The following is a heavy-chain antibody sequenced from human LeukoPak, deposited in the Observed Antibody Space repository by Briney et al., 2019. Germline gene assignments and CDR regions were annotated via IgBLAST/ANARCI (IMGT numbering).Heavy chain of an antibody. Sequence: SETLSLTCAVSGYSISSGYYWGWIRRPQGKGLEWIGSIHHSGSTYYKSSLKSRVTMLVDKSKNHFSLKLSSVTAADTAVYQCARQLGYCSGGSCSLGAFDIWGQGTMVTVSS. D-gene: IGHD2-15*01. J-gene: IGHJ3*02. V-gene: IGHV4-38-2*01. CDR3: ARQLGYCSGGSCSLGAFDI. CDR1: GYSISSGYY. CDR2: IHHSGST.